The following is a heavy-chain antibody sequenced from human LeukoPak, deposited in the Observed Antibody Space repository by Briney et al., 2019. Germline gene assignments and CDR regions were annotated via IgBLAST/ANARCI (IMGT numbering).Heavy chain of an antibody. CDR2: IKQDGSEK. V-gene: IGHV3-7*01. CDR3: ARESGLSYYGSGSYYNAPPSNWFDP. Sequence: GGSLRLSCAASGFTFSSYWMSWVRQAPGKGLEWVANIKQDGSEKYYVDSVKGRFTISRDNAKNSLYLQMNSLRAEDTAVYYCARESGLSYYGSGSYYNAPPSNWFDPWGQGTLVTVSS. J-gene: IGHJ5*02. CDR1: GFTFSSYW. D-gene: IGHD3-10*01.